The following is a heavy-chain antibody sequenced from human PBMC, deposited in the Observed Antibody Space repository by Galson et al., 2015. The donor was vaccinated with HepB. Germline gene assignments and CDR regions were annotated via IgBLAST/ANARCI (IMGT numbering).Heavy chain of an antibody. CDR3: ARDSAYYYDSGGHYHNV. J-gene: IGHJ6*02. CDR1: GGTFSSYA. CDR2: IIPILGIA. V-gene: IGHV1-69*04. D-gene: IGHD3-22*01. Sequence: SVKVSCKASGGTFSSYAISWVRQAPGQGLEWIGRIIPILGIANYAQKFQGRVTITADKSTSTAYMELSSLRSEDTAVYYCARDSAYYYDSGGHYHNVWGQGTTVTVSS.